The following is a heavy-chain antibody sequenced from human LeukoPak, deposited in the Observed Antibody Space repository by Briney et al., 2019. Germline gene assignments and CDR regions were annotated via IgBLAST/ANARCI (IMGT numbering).Heavy chain of an antibody. D-gene: IGHD4-23*01. Sequence: SETLSLTCTVSGGSIRANSYYWAWIRQPPRKGLEWIGTLYYNGSTYPNPSLKSRVTISVDTSRNHFSLSLNSVTAADTATYYCARHPRDDYGGFGLDSWGQGILVSVYS. V-gene: IGHV4-39*01. J-gene: IGHJ4*02. CDR2: LYYNGST. CDR1: GGSIRANSYY. CDR3: ARHPRDDYGGFGLDS.